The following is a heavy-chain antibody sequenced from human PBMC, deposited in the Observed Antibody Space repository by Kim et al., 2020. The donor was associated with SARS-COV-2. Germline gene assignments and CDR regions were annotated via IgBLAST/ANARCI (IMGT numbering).Heavy chain of an antibody. V-gene: IGHV3-9*01. Sequence: GGSLRLSCAASGFTFDDYAMHWVRQAPGKGLEWVSGISWNSGSIGYADSVKGRFTISRDNAKNSLYLQMNSLRAEDTALYYCAKDIESTAMGRGWFDPWGQGTLVTVSS. D-gene: IGHD5-18*01. CDR3: AKDIESTAMGRGWFDP. CDR2: ISWNSGSI. J-gene: IGHJ5*02. CDR1: GFTFDDYA.